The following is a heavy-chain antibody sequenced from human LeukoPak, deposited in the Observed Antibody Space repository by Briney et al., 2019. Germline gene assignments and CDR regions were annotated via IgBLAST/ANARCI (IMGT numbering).Heavy chain of an antibody. V-gene: IGHV1-18*01. CDR2: ISAYNGNT. CDR1: GYTFTSYG. J-gene: IGHJ6*02. Sequence: ASVRVSCKASGYTFTSYGISWVRQAPGQGLEWMGWISAYNGNTNYAQKLQGRVTMTTDTSTSTAYMELRSLRSDATAVYYCARAWYDYYGMDVWGQGTMVTVSS. CDR3: ARAWYDYYGMDV.